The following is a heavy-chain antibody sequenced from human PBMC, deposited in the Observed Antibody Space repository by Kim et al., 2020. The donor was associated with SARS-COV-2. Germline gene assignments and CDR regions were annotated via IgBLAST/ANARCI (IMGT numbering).Heavy chain of an antibody. D-gene: IGHD3-3*01. V-gene: IGHV4-4*07. CDR3: ARSDFWSGSYGMDV. J-gene: IGHJ6*02. Sequence: TPSRKSRVTMSVDTSKNQFSLKLSSVTAADTAVYYCARSDFWSGSYGMDVWGQGTTVTVSS.